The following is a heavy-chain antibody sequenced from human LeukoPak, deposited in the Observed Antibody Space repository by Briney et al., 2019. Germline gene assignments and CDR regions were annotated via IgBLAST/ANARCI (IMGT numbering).Heavy chain of an antibody. CDR2: IYYSGAT. Sequence: SKTVSLPCTVSGGSISGYYWSWIRQPPGKGLEWIGEIYYSGATKYNPSLKSRVTISVDTSKNQFSLRLSSMATADTAVYYCARSSDNYFGPWGQGTLVTVSS. D-gene: IGHD1-26*01. CDR1: GGSISGYY. J-gene: IGHJ5*02. CDR3: ARSSDNYFGP. V-gene: IGHV4-59*01.